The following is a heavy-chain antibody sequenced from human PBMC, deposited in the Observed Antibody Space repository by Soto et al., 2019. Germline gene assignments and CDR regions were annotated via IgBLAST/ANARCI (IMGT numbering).Heavy chain of an antibody. CDR2: MSGSGDDA. D-gene: IGHD3-3*01. CDR3: AKKVTIYAVDPADY. J-gene: IGHJ4*02. CDR1: GFTFSNYG. V-gene: IGHV3-23*01. Sequence: EVQLLESGGGLVQPGGSLRLSCAASGFTFSNYGMSWVRQAPGKGLEWVSVMSGSGDDAYYADSVKGRFTISRDNSKNTLYLQMNSLRAEDTAVYFCAKKVTIYAVDPADYWGQGTQVALSS.